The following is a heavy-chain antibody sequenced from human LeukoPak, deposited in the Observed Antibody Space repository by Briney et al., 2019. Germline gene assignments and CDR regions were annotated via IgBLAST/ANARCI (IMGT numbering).Heavy chain of an antibody. Sequence: GGSLRLSCAASGFTFSSYGMHWVRQAPGKGLEWVAVISYDGSNKYYADSVKGRFTISRDNSKNTLYLQMNSLRAEDTAVYYCATYRQVLLPFESWGQGTLVTVSS. V-gene: IGHV3-30*03. CDR3: ATYRQVLLPFES. J-gene: IGHJ4*02. D-gene: IGHD2-8*02. CDR2: ISYDGSNK. CDR1: GFTFSSYG.